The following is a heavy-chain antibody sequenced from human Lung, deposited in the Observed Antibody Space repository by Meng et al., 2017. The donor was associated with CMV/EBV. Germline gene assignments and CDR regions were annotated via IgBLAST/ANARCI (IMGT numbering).Heavy chain of an antibody. J-gene: IGHJ6*02. CDR1: DFTVSSNY. V-gene: IGHV3-53*01. CDR2: IYSGGTT. CDR3: TRVFGSGSQRYGGYYGMDV. Sequence: SXAASDFTVSSNYMSWVRQAPGKGLEWVSLIYSGGTTYYADSVKGRFNISRDNSKNTLYLQMNSLRAEDTAVYYCTRVFGSGSQRYGGYYGMDVWGQGXTVTVSS. D-gene: IGHD3-10*01.